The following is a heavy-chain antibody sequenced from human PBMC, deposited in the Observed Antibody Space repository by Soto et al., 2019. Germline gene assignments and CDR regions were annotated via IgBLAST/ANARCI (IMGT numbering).Heavy chain of an antibody. V-gene: IGHV1-2*02. Sequence: QVQLVQSGAEVKKPGASVKVSCKASGYTFTGYYMHWVRQAPGQGLEWMGWINPNSGGTNYAQKFQGRVTMTRDTAISTAYMELSRLRSDDTAVYYCARGKGGYYDSSGYYPGGLWGQGTLVTVSS. D-gene: IGHD3-22*01. CDR3: ARGKGGYYDSSGYYPGGL. J-gene: IGHJ4*02. CDR1: GYTFTGYY. CDR2: INPNSGGT.